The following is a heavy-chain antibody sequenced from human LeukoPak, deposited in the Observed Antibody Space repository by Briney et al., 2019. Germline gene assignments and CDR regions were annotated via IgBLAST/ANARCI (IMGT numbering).Heavy chain of an antibody. D-gene: IGHD6-19*01. Sequence: GGSLRLSCAASGFTFSSYAMHWVRHAPGKGLEWVAVISYDGSNKYYADSVKGRFTISRANSKNTLYLQMNSLRAEDTAVYYCARVAPYSSGWYRSSGYYYGMDVWGQGTTVTVSS. V-gene: IGHV3-30-3*01. CDR1: GFTFSSYA. CDR2: ISYDGSNK. J-gene: IGHJ6*02. CDR3: ARVAPYSSGWYRSSGYYYGMDV.